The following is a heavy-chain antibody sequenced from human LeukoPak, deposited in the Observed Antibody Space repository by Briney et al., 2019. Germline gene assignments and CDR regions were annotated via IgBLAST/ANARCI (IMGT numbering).Heavy chain of an antibody. CDR1: GFIFSSHG. Sequence: PGGSLRLSCAASGFIFSSHGMSWVRQAPGKGLEWVSAISGSGGSTYYADSVKGRFTISRDNSKNTLYLQMNSLRAEDTAVYYCAKSFRGWELLFTDYWGQGTLVTVSS. CDR3: AKSFRGWELLFTDY. CDR2: ISGSGGST. J-gene: IGHJ4*02. V-gene: IGHV3-23*01. D-gene: IGHD1-26*01.